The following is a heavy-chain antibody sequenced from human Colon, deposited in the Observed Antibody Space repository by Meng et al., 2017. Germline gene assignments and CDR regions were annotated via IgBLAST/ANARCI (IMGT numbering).Heavy chain of an antibody. CDR3: ARGPTMRTGTSSGNYFDP. V-gene: IGHV4-4*02. D-gene: IGHD1-7*01. J-gene: IGHJ5*02. CDR2: IPHRGSS. Sequence: VQLQESGPGLVKPSQTQSLTCTVSGDSITNHNWWAWVRQPPGKGLEWIGEIPHRGSSAYNPSLKSRVSMSIDKSKNQVSLKMTSVTAADTAIYYCARGPTMRTGTSSGNYFDPWGQGTLVTVSS. CDR1: GDSITNHNW.